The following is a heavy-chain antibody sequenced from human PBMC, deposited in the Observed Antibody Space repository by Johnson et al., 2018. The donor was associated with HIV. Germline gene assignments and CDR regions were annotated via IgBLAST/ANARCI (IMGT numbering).Heavy chain of an antibody. D-gene: IGHD1-26*01. V-gene: IGHV3-23*04. CDR2: ISGSGGTT. CDR1: GFTFSSYA. J-gene: IGHJ3*02. CDR3: AIDPEGAPPLGAFDI. Sequence: VQLVESGGGLVQPGGSLRLSCAASGFTFSSYAMSWVRQAPGKGLEWVAAISGSGGTTYYADSVKGRFTISRDNSKNTLYLQMNSLGAEDTALYYCAIDPEGAPPLGAFDIWGQGTMVTVSS.